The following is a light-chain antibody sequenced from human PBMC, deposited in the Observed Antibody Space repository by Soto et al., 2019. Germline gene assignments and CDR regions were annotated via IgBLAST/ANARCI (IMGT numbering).Light chain of an antibody. CDR2: EVS. J-gene: IGLJ1*01. Sequence: QSVPTQPASVSGSPGQSITISCTGTSSDVGGYNYVSWYQQHPGKAPKLMIYEVSNRPSGVSNRFSGSKSGNTASLTISGLQAEDEADYYCSSYTSRSTLDYVFGSGTKLTVL. CDR3: SSYTSRSTLDYV. V-gene: IGLV2-14*01. CDR1: SSDVGGYNY.